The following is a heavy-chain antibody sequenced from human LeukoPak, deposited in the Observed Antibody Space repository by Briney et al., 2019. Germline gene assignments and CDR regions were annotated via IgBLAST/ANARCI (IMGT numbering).Heavy chain of an antibody. Sequence: SETLSLTCTVSGGSIISYYWSWIRQPAGKGLEWIGRIYTSGSTNYNPSLKSRVTMSVDTSKNQFSLKLSSVTAADTAVYYCARDGAPYYYGSGSQGGMDVWGQGTTVTVSS. V-gene: IGHV4-4*07. CDR3: ARDGAPYYYGSGSQGGMDV. CDR2: IYTSGST. CDR1: GGSIISYY. J-gene: IGHJ6*02. D-gene: IGHD3-10*01.